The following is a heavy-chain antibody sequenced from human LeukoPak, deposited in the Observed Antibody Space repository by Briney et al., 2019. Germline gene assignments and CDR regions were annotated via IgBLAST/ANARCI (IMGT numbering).Heavy chain of an antibody. CDR2: IYYSGST. CDR1: GGSISSYY. J-gene: IGHJ5*02. D-gene: IGHD3-16*01. Sequence: SETLSLTCTVSGGSISSYYWSWIRQPPGKGLEWIGYIYYSGSTNYNPSLKSRVTISVDTSKNQFSLKLSSVTAADTAVYYCARGKGDWFDPWGQGTLVTVSS. V-gene: IGHV4-59*01. CDR3: ARGKGDWFDP.